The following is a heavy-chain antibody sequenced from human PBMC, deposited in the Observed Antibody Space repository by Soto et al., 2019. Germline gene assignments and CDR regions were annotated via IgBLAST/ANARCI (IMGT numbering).Heavy chain of an antibody. D-gene: IGHD6-13*01. CDR1: GFTFSSYA. Sequence: EVQLLKSGGGLVQPGGSLRLSGAASGFTFSSYAMSWVRQAPGKGLEWVSAISGSGGSTYYADSVKGRFTISRDNSKNTLYLQMNSLRAEDTAVYYCAKDERSSSWYLGYWGQGTLVTVSS. V-gene: IGHV3-23*01. CDR3: AKDERSSSWYLGY. J-gene: IGHJ4*02. CDR2: ISGSGGST.